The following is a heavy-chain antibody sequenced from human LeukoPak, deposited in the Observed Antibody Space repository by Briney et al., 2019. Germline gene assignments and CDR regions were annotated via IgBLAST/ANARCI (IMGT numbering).Heavy chain of an antibody. CDR1: GGSISSSSYY. CDR2: IYYSGST. CDR3: ARSALLWFGESNWFDP. V-gene: IGHV4-39*07. Sequence: SETLSLTCTVSGGSISSSSYYWGWIRQPPGKGLEWIGSIYYSGSTYYNPSLKSRVTISVDTSKNQFSLKLSSVTAADTAVYYCARSALLWFGESNWFDPWGQGTLVTVSS. J-gene: IGHJ5*02. D-gene: IGHD3-10*01.